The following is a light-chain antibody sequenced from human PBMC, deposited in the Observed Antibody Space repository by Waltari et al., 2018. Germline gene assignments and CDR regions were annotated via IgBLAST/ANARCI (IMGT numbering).Light chain of an antibody. J-gene: IGKJ3*01. CDR3: QQRSSWPELT. CDR2: AAS. V-gene: IGKV3-11*01. Sequence: EIVLTQSPATLSLSPGERATLSCRASQSVSSNVAWYQQKPGQTHRLLIYAASNRATAIPASISGSGAATDVTLTISSLEPEDFAVDYCQQRSSWPELTFGPGTKVDIK. CDR1: QSVSSN.